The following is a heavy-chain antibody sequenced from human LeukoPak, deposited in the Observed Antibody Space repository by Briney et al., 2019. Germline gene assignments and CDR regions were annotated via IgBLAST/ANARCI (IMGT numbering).Heavy chain of an antibody. CDR3: ARVLAVAGRYYYYYMDV. Sequence: PSETLSLTCIVSGGSISSSNYYWGWIRQSPGKGLEWIGRIYTSGSTNYNPSLKSRVTISVDTSKNQFSLKLSSVTAADTAVYYCARVLAVAGRYYYYYMDVWGKGTTVTISS. V-gene: IGHV4-61*02. CDR2: IYTSGST. CDR1: GGSISSSNYY. J-gene: IGHJ6*03. D-gene: IGHD6-19*01.